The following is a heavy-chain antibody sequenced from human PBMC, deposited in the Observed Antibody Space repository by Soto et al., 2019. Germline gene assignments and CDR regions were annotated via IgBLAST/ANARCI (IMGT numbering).Heavy chain of an antibody. CDR1: GGSISSSSYY. V-gene: IGHV4-39*01. D-gene: IGHD3-10*01. CDR2: IYYSGST. Sequence: PSETLSLTCTVSGGSISSSSYYWGWIRQPPGKGLEWIGSIYYSGSTYYNPSLKSRVTISVDTSKNQFSLKLSSVTAADTAVYYCARQGLLWFGEPKRPNWFDPWGQGTLVTVSS. J-gene: IGHJ5*02. CDR3: ARQGLLWFGEPKRPNWFDP.